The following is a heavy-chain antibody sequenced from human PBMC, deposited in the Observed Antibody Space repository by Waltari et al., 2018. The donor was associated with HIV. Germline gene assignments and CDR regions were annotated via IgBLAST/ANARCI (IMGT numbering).Heavy chain of an antibody. D-gene: IGHD3-10*01. V-gene: IGHV3-23*01. CDR1: GFPFEGYA. CDR2: ISGSGGST. CDR3: AKFRGSGSDY. J-gene: IGHJ4*02. Sequence: EVQLLESGGGLVQPGGSLRLSCEASGFPFEGYAMTWVRLAPGKGLDWVSGISGSGGSTFYADSVKGRFAISRDNSKNTLYLQMNTLRAEDTAVYYCAKFRGSGSDYWGQGAQVTVSS.